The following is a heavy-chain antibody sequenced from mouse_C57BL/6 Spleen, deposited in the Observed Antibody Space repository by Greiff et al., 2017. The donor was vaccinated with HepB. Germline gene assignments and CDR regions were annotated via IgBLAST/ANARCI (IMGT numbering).Heavy chain of an antibody. CDR1: GYTFTSYW. D-gene: IGHD1-1*01. CDR2: IDPSDSYT. CDR3: ARKLRRDYFDY. V-gene: IGHV1-50*01. J-gene: IGHJ2*01. Sequence: QVQLQQPGAELVKPGASVKLSCKASGYTFTSYWMQWVKQRPGQGLEWIGEIDPSDSYTNYNQQFKGKATLTVDTSSSTAYMQLSSLTSEDSAVYYCARKLRRDYFDYWGQGTTLTVSS.